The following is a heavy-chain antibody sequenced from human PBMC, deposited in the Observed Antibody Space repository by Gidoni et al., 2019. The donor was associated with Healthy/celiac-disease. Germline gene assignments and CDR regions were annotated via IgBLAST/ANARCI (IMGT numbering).Heavy chain of an antibody. CDR1: GGPISSSSYY. J-gene: IGHJ4*02. Sequence: QLQLQESGPGLVKPSETLSLTCTVSGGPISSSSYYWGWIRQPPGKGLEWIGSIYYSGSTYYNPSLKSRVTISVDTSKVQFSLKLSSVTAADTAVYYCARGQSWIQLWFPDYWGQGTLVTVSS. D-gene: IGHD5-18*01. V-gene: IGHV4-39*01. CDR2: IYYSGST. CDR3: ARGQSWIQLWFPDY.